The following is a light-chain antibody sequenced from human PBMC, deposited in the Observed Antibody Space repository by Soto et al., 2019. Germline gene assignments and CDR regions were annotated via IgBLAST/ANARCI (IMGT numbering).Light chain of an antibody. CDR3: QSYDSSLREYV. J-gene: IGLJ1*01. CDR1: SSNSGAGYD. CDR2: GNT. V-gene: IGLV1-40*01. Sequence: QSVLTQPPSVSGGPGQRVTISCTGSSSNSGAGYDVHWYQQVPGTAPNLLIDGNTNRPSGVPDRFSGSKSGTSASLAITGLQAEDEADYYCQSYDSSLREYVFGTGTKVTVL.